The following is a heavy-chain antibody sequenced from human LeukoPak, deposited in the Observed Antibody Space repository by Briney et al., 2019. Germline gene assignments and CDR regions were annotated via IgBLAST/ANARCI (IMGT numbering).Heavy chain of an antibody. CDR3: ARRVAVGGYFDY. V-gene: IGHV3-74*01. CDR1: GFTFSNYW. D-gene: IGHD6-19*01. CDR2: INGDGSST. J-gene: IGHJ4*02. Sequence: GGSLRLSCAASGFTFSNYWMHWVRQVPGKGLECVSRINGDGSSTNYADSVKGRFTISRDNAKNTLYLQMNSLRAEDTAVYYCARRVAVGGYFDYWGQGTLVTVSS.